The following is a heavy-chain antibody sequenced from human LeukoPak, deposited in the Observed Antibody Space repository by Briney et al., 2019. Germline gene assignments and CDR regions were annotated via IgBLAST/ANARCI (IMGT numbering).Heavy chain of an antibody. CDR2: ISGSGGST. J-gene: IGHJ5*02. V-gene: IGHV3-23*01. CDR3: AKEMGDYDFWSGSSVWFDP. CDR1: GFTFSSYA. Sequence: GGSLRLSCAASGFTFSSYAMSWVRPAPGKGLEWVSAISGSGGSTYYADSVKGRFTISRDNSTNTLYLQTNSLRAEDTAVYYCAKEMGDYDFWSGSSVWFDPWGQGTLVTVSS. D-gene: IGHD3-3*01.